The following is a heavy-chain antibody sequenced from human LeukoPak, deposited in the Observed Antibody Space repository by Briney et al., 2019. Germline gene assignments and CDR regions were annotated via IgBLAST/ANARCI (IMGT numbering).Heavy chain of an antibody. CDR1: GGSISSYY. J-gene: IGHJ4*02. D-gene: IGHD5-12*01. CDR2: ISDSGST. V-gene: IGHV4-59*08. Sequence: PSETLSLTCTVSGGSISSYYWSWVRQFPGKGLEWIGCISDSGSTNYSPSLESRVTISVDTSKNKFFLILSSVTAADTAVYYCARRGGTVVGDTGYHYWYFDNWGQGTLVTVSS. CDR3: ARRGGTVVGDTGYHYWYFDN.